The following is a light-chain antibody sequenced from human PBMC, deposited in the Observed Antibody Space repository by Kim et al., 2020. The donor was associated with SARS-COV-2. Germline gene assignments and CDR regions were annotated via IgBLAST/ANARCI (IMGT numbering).Light chain of an antibody. CDR1: QDIKQS. CDR2: DAS. V-gene: IGKV1-33*01. J-gene: IGKJ4*01. CDR3: QQYENFPLP. Sequence: DIQMTQSPPSLSRSVGDRVTITCQASQDIKQSLNWFQKQPGKVPKLLIYDASSLDTGVPSRFSGSGSGTDFSITISGLQPEDLGTYYCQQYENFPLPFGGVTKVDIK.